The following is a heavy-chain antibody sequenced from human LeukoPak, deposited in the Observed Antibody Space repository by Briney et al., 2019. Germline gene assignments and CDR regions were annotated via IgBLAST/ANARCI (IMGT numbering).Heavy chain of an antibody. J-gene: IGHJ4*02. Sequence: PSETLSLTCTVSGGSISSYYWSWILQPPGKGLEWIGYMYYSGRTNYNTSLKSRVTISVDKSKNQFSLKLSSVTAADTAVYYCARIVPGTLDYGYIDYWGQGTLVTVSS. CDR3: ARIVPGTLDYGYIDY. V-gene: IGHV4-59*01. D-gene: IGHD4/OR15-4a*01. CDR1: GGSISSYY. CDR2: MYYSGRT.